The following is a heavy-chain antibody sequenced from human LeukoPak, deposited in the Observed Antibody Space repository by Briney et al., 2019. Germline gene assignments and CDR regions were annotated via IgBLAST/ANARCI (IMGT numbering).Heavy chain of an antibody. V-gene: IGHV3-21*01. CDR3: ARDPALVAATPYYFDY. D-gene: IGHD2-15*01. CDR1: GFTFRSYS. Sequence: GGSLRLSCAAPGFTFRSYSMNWGRQAPGKGLEWVSSLSSSSYIYYADSVKGRFTISRDNAKNSLYLQMNSLRAEDTAVYYCARDPALVAATPYYFDYWGQGTLVTVSS. CDR2: LSSSSYI. J-gene: IGHJ4*02.